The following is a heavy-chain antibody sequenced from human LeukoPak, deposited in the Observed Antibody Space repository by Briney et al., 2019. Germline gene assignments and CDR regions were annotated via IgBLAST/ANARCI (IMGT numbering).Heavy chain of an antibody. D-gene: IGHD2-2*02. CDR3: ARDRFRVVPAAIPDY. V-gene: IGHV1-2*02. CDR1: GYTFTGYY. J-gene: IGHJ4*02. Sequence: ASVKVSCKASGYTFTGYYMHWVRQAPGQGLEWMGWINPNSGGTNYAQKFQGRVTMTRDTSINTAYMELSRLRSDDTAVYYCARDRFRVVPAAIPDYWGQGTLVTVSS. CDR2: INPNSGGT.